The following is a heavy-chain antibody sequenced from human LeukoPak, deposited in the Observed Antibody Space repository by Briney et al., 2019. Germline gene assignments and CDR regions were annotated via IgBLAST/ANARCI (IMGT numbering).Heavy chain of an antibody. CDR2: IYPGDSDV. D-gene: IGHD6-19*01. V-gene: IGHV5-51*01. Sequence: GESLKISCKGSGYSFTSYWIGWVRQMPGKGLEWMGIIYPGDSDVRYSLSFQGQVTISADKSVSTAYLQWSSLKASDTAMYYCARHKVGSSGTLDYWGQGTLVTVSS. CDR3: ARHKVGSSGTLDY. CDR1: GYSFTSYW. J-gene: IGHJ4*02.